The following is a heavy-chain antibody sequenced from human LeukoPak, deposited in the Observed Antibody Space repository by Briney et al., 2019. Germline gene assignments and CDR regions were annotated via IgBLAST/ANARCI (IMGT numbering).Heavy chain of an antibody. CDR1: GFTFSSYS. J-gene: IGHJ4*02. V-gene: IGHV3-21*01. Sequence: GGSLRLPCAASGFTFSSYSMNWVRQAPGKGLEWVLSISSSSSYIYYADSVKGRFTISRDNAKNSLYLQMNSLRAEDTAVYYCASLYGHGIFDYWGQGTLVTVSS. CDR2: ISSSSSYI. D-gene: IGHD4-17*01. CDR3: ASLYGHGIFDY.